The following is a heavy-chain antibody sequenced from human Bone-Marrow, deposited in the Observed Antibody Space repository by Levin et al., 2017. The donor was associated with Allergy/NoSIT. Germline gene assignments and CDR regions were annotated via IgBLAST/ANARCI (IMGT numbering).Heavy chain of an antibody. CDR2: ISGSGDST. Sequence: PGGSLRLSCAASGFTFNNYAMSWVRQAPGKGLEWVSGISGSGDSTYDGDSVKGRFTISRDNSKNTLYLQMNSLRAEDTAVYYCAKDRDFYGSGSLGNWGQGTLVTVSS. D-gene: IGHD3-10*01. V-gene: IGHV3-23*01. CDR3: AKDRDFYGSGSLGN. CDR1: GFTFNNYA. J-gene: IGHJ4*02.